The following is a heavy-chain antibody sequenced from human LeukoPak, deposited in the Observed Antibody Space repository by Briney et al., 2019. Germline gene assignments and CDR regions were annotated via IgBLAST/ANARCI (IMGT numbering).Heavy chain of an antibody. Sequence: GGSLRLSCAASGFTFSSHAMHWVRQAPGKVLGGVAFIRYAGSNKYYADSVKGRFTISRDNSKNTLYLQMNSLRAEDTAVYYCARTGIAAAGTFDYWGQGTLVTVSS. CDR1: GFTFSSHA. V-gene: IGHV3-30*02. CDR3: ARTGIAAAGTFDY. J-gene: IGHJ4*02. CDR2: IRYAGSNK. D-gene: IGHD6-13*01.